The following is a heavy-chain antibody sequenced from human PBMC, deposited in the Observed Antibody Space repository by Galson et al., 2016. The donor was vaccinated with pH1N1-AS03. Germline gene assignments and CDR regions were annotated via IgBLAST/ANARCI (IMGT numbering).Heavy chain of an antibody. CDR1: GGTFDNHP. V-gene: IGHV1-69*05. CDR3: ARNPYSLGAFDV. D-gene: IGHD2-21*01. J-gene: IGHJ3*01. CDR2: FIPIFGTT. Sequence: SVKVSCKASGGTFDNHPINWVRQAPGQGLEWMGGFIPIFGTTNYAPKYQGRVTFTTDDSTTTVYMELSNLRSEDTAVYYCARNPYSLGAFDVWGQGTLLSVSS.